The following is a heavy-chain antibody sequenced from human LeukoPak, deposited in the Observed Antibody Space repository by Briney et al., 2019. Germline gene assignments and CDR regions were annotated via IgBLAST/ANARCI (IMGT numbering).Heavy chain of an antibody. J-gene: IGHJ3*02. CDR3: ARGGDSDAFDI. D-gene: IGHD4-17*01. CDR2: IYNSGST. Sequence: SETLSLTCTVSGVSISNYYWSWIRQPPGMGLEWIGYIYNSGSTKYNPSLKSRVTISVDTSKNQFSLKLSSVTAADTAVYYCARGGDSDAFDIWGQGTMVTVSS. V-gene: IGHV4-59*01. CDR1: GVSISNYY.